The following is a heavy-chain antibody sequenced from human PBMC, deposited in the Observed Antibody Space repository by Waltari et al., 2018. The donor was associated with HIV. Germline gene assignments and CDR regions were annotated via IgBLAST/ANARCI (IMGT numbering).Heavy chain of an antibody. V-gene: IGHV1-24*01. CDR3: ATGGGTTSIQLYDLDV. CDR2: FDPEDDET. CDR1: GYTLTELS. D-gene: IGHD1-26*01. Sequence: QVQLIQSAAEVKKPGASVKVSCKVFGYTLTELSMPWVRQAPGKGLEWMGGFDPEDDETIYAQKFQGRVTMTEDTSTDSAYMELSSLTSEDTAVYYCATGGGTTSIQLYDLDVWGQGTTVTVSS. J-gene: IGHJ6*02.